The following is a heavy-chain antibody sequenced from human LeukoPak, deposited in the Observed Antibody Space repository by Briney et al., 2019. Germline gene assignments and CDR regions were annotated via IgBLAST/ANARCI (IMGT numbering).Heavy chain of an antibody. CDR2: ISWNSGSI. CDR1: GFTFYDYA. V-gene: IGHV3-9*01. D-gene: IGHD3-10*01. CDR3: AKAGTMVRYFDY. Sequence: GRSLRLSCAASGFTFYDYAMHWVRQAPGKGLEWVSGISWNSGSIGYTDSVKGRFTISRDNAKNSLYLQMDSLRAEDTALYYCAKAGTMVRYFDYWGQGTLVTVSS. J-gene: IGHJ4*02.